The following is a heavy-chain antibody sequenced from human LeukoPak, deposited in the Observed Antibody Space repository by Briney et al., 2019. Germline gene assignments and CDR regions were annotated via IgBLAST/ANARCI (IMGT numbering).Heavy chain of an antibody. D-gene: IGHD6-6*01. Sequence: GASVKVSCKASGYTFTGYYMHWVRQAPGQGLEWMGWINPNSGGTNYAQKFQGRVTMTRDTSISTAYMELSRLRSDDTAVYYCARKVYSSSSVAFDIWGQGTMVTVSS. CDR1: GYTFTGYY. CDR2: INPNSGGT. V-gene: IGHV1-2*02. J-gene: IGHJ3*02. CDR3: ARKVYSSSSVAFDI.